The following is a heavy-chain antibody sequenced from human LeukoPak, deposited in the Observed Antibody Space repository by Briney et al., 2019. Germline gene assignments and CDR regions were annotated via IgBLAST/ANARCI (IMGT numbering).Heavy chain of an antibody. CDR3: ASCGSGRNSPFCCFDP. CDR2: INPIFGTA. CDR1: GGTFTSYP. Sequence: AVQVSCQASGGTFTSYPNSCVRQAPGQGGEWMGGINPIFGTANYAQKLQGRVTIITDESTSTAYLELNSLRSEDTAVYYCASCGSGRNSPFCCFDPWGQGTLVTVSS. J-gene: IGHJ5*02. V-gene: IGHV1-69*05. D-gene: IGHD3-10*01.